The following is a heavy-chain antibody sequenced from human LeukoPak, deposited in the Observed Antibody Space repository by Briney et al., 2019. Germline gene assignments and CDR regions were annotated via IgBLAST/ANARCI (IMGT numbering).Heavy chain of an antibody. J-gene: IGHJ4*02. V-gene: IGHV4-34*01. CDR1: GGSFSGYY. CDR2: INHSGST. CDR3: ARQSFVIAFGGVIVKTRPFDY. Sequence: PSETLSLTCAVYGGSFSGYYWSWIRQPPGKGLEWIGEINHSGSTNYNPSLKSRVTISVDTSKNQFSLKLSSVTAADTAVYYCARQSFVIAFGGVIVKTRPFDYWGQGTLVTVSS. D-gene: IGHD3-16*02.